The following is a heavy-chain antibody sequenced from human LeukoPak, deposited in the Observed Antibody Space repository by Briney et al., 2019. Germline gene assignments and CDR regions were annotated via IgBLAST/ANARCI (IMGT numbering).Heavy chain of an antibody. CDR3: ARVMSDYYDSSQHFDY. J-gene: IGHJ4*02. CDR2: ISYDGSNK. V-gene: IGHV3-30*03. D-gene: IGHD3-22*01. Sequence: GGSLRLSCAASGFTFSSYGMHWVRQAPGKGLEWVAVISYDGSNKYSADSVKGRFTISRDNSKNTLYLQMNSLRAEDTAVYYCARVMSDYYDSSQHFDYWGQGTLVTVSS. CDR1: GFTFSSYG.